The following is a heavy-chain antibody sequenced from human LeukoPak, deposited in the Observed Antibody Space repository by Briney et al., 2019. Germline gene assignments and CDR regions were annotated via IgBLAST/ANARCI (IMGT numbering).Heavy chain of an antibody. CDR1: GFTFSSYS. D-gene: IGHD3-10*01. Sequence: GGSLRLSCAASGFTFSSYSMNWVRQAPGKGLEWVSSISSSSSYIYYADSVKGRFTISRDNAKNSLYLQMNSLRAEDTAVYYRARDHDGAALDYYYYGMDVWGQGTTVTVSS. CDR2: ISSSSSYI. CDR3: ARDHDGAALDYYYYGMDV. J-gene: IGHJ6*02. V-gene: IGHV3-21*01.